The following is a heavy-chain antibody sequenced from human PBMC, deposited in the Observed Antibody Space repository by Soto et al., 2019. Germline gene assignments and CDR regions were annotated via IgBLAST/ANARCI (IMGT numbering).Heavy chain of an antibody. CDR3: ARVPLLEWFGEYYFDY. V-gene: IGHV3-30-3*01. D-gene: IGHD3-10*01. Sequence: GGSLRLSCAASGFTFSSYAMHWVRQAPGKGLEWVAVISYDGSNKYYADSVKGRFTISRDNSKNTLYLQMNSLRAEDTAVYYCARVPLLEWFGEYYFDYWGQGTLVTVSS. CDR1: GFTFSSYA. J-gene: IGHJ4*02. CDR2: ISYDGSNK.